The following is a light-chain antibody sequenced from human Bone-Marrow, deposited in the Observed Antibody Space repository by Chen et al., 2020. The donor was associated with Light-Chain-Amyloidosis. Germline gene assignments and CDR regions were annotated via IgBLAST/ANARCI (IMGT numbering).Light chain of an antibody. CDR2: GSS. J-gene: IGKJ4*01. CDR3: QQYGTSPLT. V-gene: IGKV3-20*01. CDR1: QTISSTY. Sequence: EILLPQSPGTLSLSPGEGANLSCRASQTISSTYLTWYQQKFGQAPRLLIYGSSSRATGIPDRFTGSGSGTDFTLTINRLEPEDFAMYYCQQYGTSPLTFGGGTKVEIK.